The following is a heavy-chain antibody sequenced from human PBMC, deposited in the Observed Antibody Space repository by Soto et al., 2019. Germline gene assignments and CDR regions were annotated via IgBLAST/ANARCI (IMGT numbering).Heavy chain of an antibody. D-gene: IGHD4-17*01. CDR2: ISSSGSTI. CDR3: AREPRGVYGDYGGDYYYGLDV. Sequence: GGSLRLSCAASGFTFSDYYMGWIRQAPGKGLEWVSYISSSGSTIYYADSVKGRFTISRDNAKNSLYLQMNSLRAEDTAVYYCAREPRGVYGDYGGDYYYGLDVWGQGTTVTVSS. J-gene: IGHJ6*02. V-gene: IGHV3-11*01. CDR1: GFTFSDYY.